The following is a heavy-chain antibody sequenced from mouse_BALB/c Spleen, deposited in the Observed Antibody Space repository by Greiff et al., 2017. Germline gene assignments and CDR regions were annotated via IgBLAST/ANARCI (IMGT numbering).Heavy chain of an antibody. D-gene: IGHD2-10*02. Sequence: EVQLQQSGPELVKPGASVKMSCKASGYTFTSSVMHWVKQKPGQGLEWIGYINPYNDGTKYNEKFKGKATLTSDTSSSTAYMELSSLTSEDSAVYYCLGCPDYWGQGTTLTVSA. CDR1: GYTFTSSV. CDR3: LGCPDY. V-gene: IGHV1-14*01. J-gene: IGHJ2*01. CDR2: INPYNDGT.